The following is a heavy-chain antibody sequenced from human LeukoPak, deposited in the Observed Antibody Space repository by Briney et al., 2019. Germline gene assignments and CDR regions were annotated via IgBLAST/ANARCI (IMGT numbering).Heavy chain of an antibody. D-gene: IGHD3-22*01. V-gene: IGHV3-74*01. CDR2: INSDGIST. J-gene: IGHJ4*02. CDR3: ARDGNYYDSSGPADY. Sequence: GGSLRLSCAASRFTFSRHWMHWVRHAPGKGLVWVSRINSDGISTSYADSVKGRFTISRDNAKNTLYLQMNSLRAEDTAVYYCARDGNYYDSSGPADYWGQGTLVTVSS. CDR1: RFTFSRHW.